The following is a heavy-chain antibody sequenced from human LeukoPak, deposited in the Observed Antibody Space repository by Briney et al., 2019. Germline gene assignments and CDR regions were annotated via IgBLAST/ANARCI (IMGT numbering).Heavy chain of an antibody. J-gene: IGHJ4*02. Sequence: GGSLRLSCAASGFTFSDHYMDWVRQAPGKGLEWVARSKNKANTYTTQYAASVTGRFTISRDDSKNSLYLQMNSLKSEDTAVYYWARDAWGLGDSWGQGTLVTVSS. CDR3: ARDAWGLGDS. CDR2: SKNKANTYTT. CDR1: GFTFSDHY. D-gene: IGHD7-27*01. V-gene: IGHV3-72*01.